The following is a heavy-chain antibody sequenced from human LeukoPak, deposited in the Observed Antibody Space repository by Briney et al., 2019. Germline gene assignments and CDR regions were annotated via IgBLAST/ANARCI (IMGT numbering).Heavy chain of an antibody. J-gene: IGHJ4*02. V-gene: IGHV3-7*01. CDR2: IKQDGSEK. CDR3: ASGGVYCSGGSCSFDY. CDR1: GFTFSSYW. D-gene: IGHD2-15*01. Sequence: GGSLRLSCAASGFTFSSYWMSWVRQAPGKGLEWVANIKQDGSEKYYVDSVKGRFTISRDNAKNSLYLQMNSLRAEDTAVYYCASGGVYCSGGSCSFDYWGQGTLVTVSS.